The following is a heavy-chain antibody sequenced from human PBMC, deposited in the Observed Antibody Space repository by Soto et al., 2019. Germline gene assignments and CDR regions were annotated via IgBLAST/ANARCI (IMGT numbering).Heavy chain of an antibody. CDR2: IYHSGSS. D-gene: IGHD4-17*01. Sequence: PSETLSLTCAFSVGSISSGLSSCSWIRQPPWKGLEWIGYIYHSGSSSYNPSLKSRVTISIDKSKNHFSLNLTSVTAADTAVYYCAREVGDFVARHIDNWGQATLVRVSS. J-gene: IGHJ4*02. CDR1: VGSISSGLSS. V-gene: IGHV4-30-2*01. CDR3: AREVGDFVARHIDN.